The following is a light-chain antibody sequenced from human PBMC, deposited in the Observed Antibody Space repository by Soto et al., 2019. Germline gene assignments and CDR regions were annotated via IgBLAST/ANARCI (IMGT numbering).Light chain of an antibody. J-gene: IGKJ5*01. CDR3: KQYASLLIT. CDR2: DAS. V-gene: IGKV3-11*01. Sequence: EIVLTQSIATLSLSPAEKATLSCRASQSVGSYLAWYQQKPGQAPRLLIYDASNRATGIPARFSGSGSGTDFTLTISILEAEDVAGFYCKQYASLLITFGQGARLEN. CDR1: QSVGSY.